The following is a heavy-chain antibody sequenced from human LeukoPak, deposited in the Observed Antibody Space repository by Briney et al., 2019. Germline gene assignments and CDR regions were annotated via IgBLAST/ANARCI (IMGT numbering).Heavy chain of an antibody. CDR1: GFTFSSYE. CDR3: ARGLFSTDAFDI. J-gene: IGHJ3*02. V-gene: IGHV3-48*03. CDR2: ISSSGSTI. D-gene: IGHD3-10*02. Sequence: QPGGSLRLSCAASGFTFSSYEMNWVRQAPGKGLEWVSYISSSGSTIYYADSVKGRFTISRDNAKNSLYLQMNSLRVEDTAVYYCARGLFSTDAFDIWGQGTMVTVSS.